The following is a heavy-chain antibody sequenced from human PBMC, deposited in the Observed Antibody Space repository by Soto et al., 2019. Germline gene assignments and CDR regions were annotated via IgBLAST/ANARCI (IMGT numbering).Heavy chain of an antibody. V-gene: IGHV1-18*01. CDR1: GYTFTTYG. CDR3: ARVTVPAAVLGACDV. J-gene: IGHJ3*01. D-gene: IGHD2-2*01. CDR2: INPLKGDT. Sequence: QAQLVQSGGEMKKAGASVKVSCKASGYTFTTYGITWVRQAPGQGLDWMGWINPLKGDTKSAANFQDRVTMTTDTATITAYRELRSLRSDDTAVYYCARVTVPAAVLGACDVWGQGTLVTVSS.